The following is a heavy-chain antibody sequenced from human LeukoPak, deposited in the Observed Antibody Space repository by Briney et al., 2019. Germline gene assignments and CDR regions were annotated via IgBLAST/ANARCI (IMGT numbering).Heavy chain of an antibody. J-gene: IGHJ4*02. CDR1: GFTFNNYA. CDR3: ARGTLTDF. CDR2: ISSSGSHI. D-gene: IGHD2/OR15-2a*01. Sequence: GGSLRLSCAASGFTFNNYAMNWVRQAPGKGLEWVSSISSSGSHISYADSIKGRFTISRDNPKNLLYLQMNSLRADDTAVYSCARGTLTDFWGRGTLVIVSS. V-gene: IGHV3-21*01.